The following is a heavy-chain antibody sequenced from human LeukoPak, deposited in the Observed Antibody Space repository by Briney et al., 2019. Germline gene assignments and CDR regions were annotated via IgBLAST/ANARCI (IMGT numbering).Heavy chain of an antibody. CDR2: INPNSGGT. CDR1: GYTFTGYY. D-gene: IGHD3-9*01. J-gene: IGHJ4*02. CDR3: ARALLRYFDWFTN. V-gene: IGHV1-2*02. Sequence: ASVKVSCKASGYTFTGYYMHWARQAPGRGLEWMGWINPNSGGTNYAQKFQGRVTMTRDTSISTAYMELSRLRSDDTAVYYCARALLRYFDWFTNWGQGTLVTVSS.